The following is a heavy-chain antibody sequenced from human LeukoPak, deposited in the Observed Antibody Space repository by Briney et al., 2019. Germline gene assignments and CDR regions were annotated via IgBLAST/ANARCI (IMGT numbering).Heavy chain of an antibody. D-gene: IGHD6-19*01. Sequence: ASVKVSCKVSGYTLTELSMHWVRQAPGKGLEWMGGFDPEDGETIYAQKFQGRVTMTEDTSTDTAYMELSSLRPEDTAVYYCATSLAVAGRMLAFDIWGQGTMVTVSS. V-gene: IGHV1-24*01. CDR1: GYTLTELS. CDR2: FDPEDGET. CDR3: ATSLAVAGRMLAFDI. J-gene: IGHJ3*02.